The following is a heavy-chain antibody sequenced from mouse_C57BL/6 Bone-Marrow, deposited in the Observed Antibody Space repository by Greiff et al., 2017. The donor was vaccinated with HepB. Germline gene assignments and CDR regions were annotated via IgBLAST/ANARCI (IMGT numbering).Heavy chain of an antibody. V-gene: IGHV5-4*01. CDR1: GFTFSSYA. CDR2: ISDGGSYT. Sequence: DVHLVESGGGLVKPGGSLKLSCAASGFTFSSYAMSWVRQTPEKRLEWVATISDGGSYTYYPDNVKGRFTISRDNAKNNLYLQMSHLKSEDTAMYYCARDPPFTTWNYFDYWGQGTTLTVSS. D-gene: IGHD2-12*01. J-gene: IGHJ2*01. CDR3: ARDPPFTTWNYFDY.